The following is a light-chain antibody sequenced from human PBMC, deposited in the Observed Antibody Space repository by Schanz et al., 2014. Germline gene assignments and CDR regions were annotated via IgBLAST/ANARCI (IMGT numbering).Light chain of an antibody. CDR3: QQRSNWPLT. CDR1: QSVSIY. V-gene: IGKV3-11*01. CDR2: DAS. J-gene: IGKJ4*01. Sequence: EIVLTQSPATLSLSPGERATLSCRASQSVSIYLAWYQQKPGQAPRILIYDASNRATGIPARFSGSGSGTDFTLTISSLEPEDFAVYYCQQRSNWPLTFGGGTKVEIK.